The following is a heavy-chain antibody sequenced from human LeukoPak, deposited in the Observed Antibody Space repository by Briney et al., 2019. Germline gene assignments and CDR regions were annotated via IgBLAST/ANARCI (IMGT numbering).Heavy chain of an antibody. V-gene: IGHV4-4*02. D-gene: IGHD6-19*01. Sequence: SETLSLTCAVSGGSISSSNWWSWVRQPPGKGLEWIGEIYHSGSTNYNPSLKSRVTISVDKSKNQFSLKLSSVTAADTAVYYCARDRAYGYSTVWDFDYWGQGTLVTVSS. CDR1: GGSISSSNW. CDR3: ARDRAYGYSTVWDFDY. J-gene: IGHJ4*02. CDR2: IYHSGST.